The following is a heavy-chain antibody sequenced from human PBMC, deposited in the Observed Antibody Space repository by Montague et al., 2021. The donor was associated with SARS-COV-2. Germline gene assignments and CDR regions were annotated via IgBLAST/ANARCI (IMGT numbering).Heavy chain of an antibody. CDR1: GGSLSSYY. J-gene: IGHJ2*01. Sequence: SETLSLTCTVSGGSLSSYYWSWIRQPPGKGLEWIGYIYYSGSTNYNPSLKSRVTISVDTSKNQISPNLSSVTAADTAVYYCARHGPNDYYHSQYFDLWGRGTLVTVSS. CDR3: ARHGPNDYYHSQYFDL. CDR2: IYYSGST. V-gene: IGHV4-59*08. D-gene: IGHD3-10*01.